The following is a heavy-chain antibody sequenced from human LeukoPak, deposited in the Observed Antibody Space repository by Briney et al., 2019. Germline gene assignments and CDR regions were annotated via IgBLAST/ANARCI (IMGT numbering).Heavy chain of an antibody. CDR3: ARDRQRYSSSWYDYYYYGMDV. J-gene: IGHJ6*02. CDR2: IIPILGIA. D-gene: IGHD6-13*01. Sequence: GASVKVSCKASGYTFTGYYMHWVRQAPGQGLEWMGRIIPILGIANYAQKFQGRVTITADKSTSTAYMELSSLRSEDTAVYYCARDRQRYSSSWYDYYYYGMDVWGQGTTVTVSS. CDR1: GYTFTGYY. V-gene: IGHV1-69*04.